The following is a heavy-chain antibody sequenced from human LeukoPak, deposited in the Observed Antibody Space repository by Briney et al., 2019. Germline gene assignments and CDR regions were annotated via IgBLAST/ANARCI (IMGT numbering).Heavy chain of an antibody. V-gene: IGHV3-21*01. D-gene: IGHD3-22*01. CDR1: GFTFSSYS. Sequence: VGSLRLSCAASGFTFSSYSMNWVRQAPGKGLEWVSSISSSSSYIYYADSVKGRFTISRDNAKNSLYLQMNSLRAEDTAVYYCARDPPTYYYDSSGTLGYWGQGTLVTVSS. J-gene: IGHJ4*02. CDR2: ISSSSSYI. CDR3: ARDPPTYYYDSSGTLGY.